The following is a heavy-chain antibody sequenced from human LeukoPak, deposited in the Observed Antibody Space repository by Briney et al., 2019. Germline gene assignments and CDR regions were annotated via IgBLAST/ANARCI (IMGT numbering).Heavy chain of an antibody. V-gene: IGHV4-34*01. Sequence: SETLSLTCAVYGGSFSGYYWSWICQPPGKGLEWIGEINHSGSTNYNPSLKSRVTISVDTSKNQFSLKLSSVTAADTAVYYCAREVAVTGYSNDYWGQGTLVTVSS. CDR1: GGSFSGYY. J-gene: IGHJ4*02. CDR3: AREVAVTGYSNDY. D-gene: IGHD3-9*01. CDR2: INHSGST.